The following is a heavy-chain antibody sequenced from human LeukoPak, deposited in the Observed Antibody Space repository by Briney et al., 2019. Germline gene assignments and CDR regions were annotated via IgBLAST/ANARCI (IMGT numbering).Heavy chain of an antibody. Sequence: GGSLRLSCAASGFTFSSYAMSWVRQAPGKGLEWVSAISGSGGSTYYADSVKGRFTISRDNSKNTLYLQMNSLRAEDTAVYYCASLYSSSWYYYGMDVWGQGTTVTVSS. CDR3: ASLYSSSWYYYGMDV. J-gene: IGHJ6*02. CDR2: ISGSGGST. CDR1: GFTFSSYA. V-gene: IGHV3-23*01. D-gene: IGHD6-13*01.